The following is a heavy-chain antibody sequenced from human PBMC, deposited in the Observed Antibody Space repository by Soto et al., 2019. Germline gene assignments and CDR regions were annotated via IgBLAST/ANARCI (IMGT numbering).Heavy chain of an antibody. V-gene: IGHV3-30*18. D-gene: IGHD2-2*02. J-gene: IGHJ6*02. CDR2: ISYDGSNK. CDR3: AKDSKVPDAIHYYYGMDV. Sequence: GGSLRLSCAASGFTFSSYGMHWARQAPGKGLEWVAVISYDGSNKYYADSVKGRFTISRDNSKNTLYLQMNSLRAEDTAVYYCAKDSKVPDAIHYYYGMDVWGQGTTVTVSS. CDR1: GFTFSSYG.